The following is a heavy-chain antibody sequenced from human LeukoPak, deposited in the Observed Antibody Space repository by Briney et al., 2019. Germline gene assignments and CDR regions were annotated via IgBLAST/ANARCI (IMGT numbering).Heavy chain of an antibody. Sequence: GSLRVSCAASGFTFGTYWMSWVREAPGKGLEWVANIKQDGSEKYYVDSVKGRFTISRDNAKNSLYLQMNSLRVEDTAVYYCARGRYSSSCFDYWGQGTLVIVSS. D-gene: IGHD6-13*01. V-gene: IGHV3-7*04. CDR1: GFTFGTYW. CDR2: IKQDGSEK. CDR3: ARGRYSSSCFDY. J-gene: IGHJ4*02.